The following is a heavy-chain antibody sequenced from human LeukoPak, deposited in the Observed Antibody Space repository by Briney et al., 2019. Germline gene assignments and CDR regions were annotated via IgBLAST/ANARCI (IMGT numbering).Heavy chain of an antibody. CDR3: ARVVGIVATIWFDY. D-gene: IGHD5-12*01. CDR1: GGSISSTNW. J-gene: IGHJ4*02. V-gene: IGHV4-4*02. Sequence: PSGTLSLTCAVSGGSISSTNWWSWVRQSPGKGLEWIGEIYQSGSTNYNPSLKSRVTISVDKPKNQFSLKLTSVTAADTAVYYCARVVGIVATIWFDYWGQGTLVTVSS. CDR2: IYQSGST.